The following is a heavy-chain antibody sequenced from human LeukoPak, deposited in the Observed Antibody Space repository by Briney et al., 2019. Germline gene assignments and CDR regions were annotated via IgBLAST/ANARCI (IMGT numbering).Heavy chain of an antibody. CDR1: GGSISSSSYY. Sequence: KPSETPSLTCTVSGGSISSSSYYWGWIRPPPGKGLGWIGSIYYRGSTYYNPSLKSRVTISVDTSKNQFSLKLSSVTAADTAVYYCARTFMVRGVIITSDFDYWGQGTLVTVSS. V-gene: IGHV4-39*01. J-gene: IGHJ4*02. CDR3: ARTFMVRGVIITSDFDY. D-gene: IGHD3-10*01. CDR2: IYYRGST.